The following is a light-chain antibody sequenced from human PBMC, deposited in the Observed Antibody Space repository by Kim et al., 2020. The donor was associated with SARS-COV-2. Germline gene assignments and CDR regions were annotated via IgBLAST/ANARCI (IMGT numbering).Light chain of an antibody. CDR2: GAS. Sequence: ASVCGRVTMACRASQNITRWLAWYRQKLGKAPELLIYGASTLQSGVPSRFSGSGSGTEFTLTINVLQPDDFATYYCQQYNLYPLTFGGGTKVDIK. J-gene: IGKJ4*01. CDR1: QNITRW. CDR3: QQYNLYPLT. V-gene: IGKV1-5*01.